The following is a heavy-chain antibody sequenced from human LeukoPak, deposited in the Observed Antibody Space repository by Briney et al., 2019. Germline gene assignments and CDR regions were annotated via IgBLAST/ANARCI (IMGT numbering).Heavy chain of an antibody. CDR2: INPNSGGT. CDR1: GYTFTGYY. V-gene: IGHV1-2*02. CDR3: ARVDHYGSGSYYLVY. D-gene: IGHD3-10*01. J-gene: IGHJ4*02. Sequence: ASVKVSCKASGYTFTGYYIHWVRQAPGQGLEWMGWINPNSGGTNYAQKFQGRVTMTRDTSISTAYMELSRLRSDDTAVYYCARVDHYGSGSYYLVYWGQGTLVTVSS.